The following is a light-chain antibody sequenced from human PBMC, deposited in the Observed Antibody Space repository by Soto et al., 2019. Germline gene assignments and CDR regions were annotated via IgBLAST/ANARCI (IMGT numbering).Light chain of an antibody. J-gene: IGKJ1*01. V-gene: IGKV3-15*01. CDR1: QSVTSN. CDR3: QQYNSYSSWT. Sequence: EIVMTQSPATLSVSPGERATLSCRASQSVTSNLAWYQQKPGQAPRLLIYAASTRATGIPARFSGSGSGTEFTLTISSLQTDDFATYYCQQYNSYSSWTFGQGTKVDIK. CDR2: AAS.